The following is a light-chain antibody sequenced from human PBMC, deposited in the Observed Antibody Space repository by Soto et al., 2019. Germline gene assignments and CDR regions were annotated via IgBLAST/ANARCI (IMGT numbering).Light chain of an antibody. J-gene: IGKJ5*01. CDR2: GAS. CDR3: QQRSNWPIT. Sequence: EIVMTQSPATLSVYPGERATLSCRASQTITSSLAWYQQKPGQAPRLLIYGASTRATGIPDRFSGSGSGTDFTLTISSLEPEDFAVYYCQQRSNWPITFGQGTRLEIK. V-gene: IGKV3-11*01. CDR1: QTITSS.